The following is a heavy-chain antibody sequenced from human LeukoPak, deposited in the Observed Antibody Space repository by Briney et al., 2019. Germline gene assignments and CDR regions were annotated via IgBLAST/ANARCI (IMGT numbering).Heavy chain of an antibody. CDR1: GFTFSSYG. CDR3: AGGGYSGYDANEDYYYYYGMDV. CDR2: ISYDGSNK. J-gene: IGHJ6*02. Sequence: RAGGSLRLSCAASGFTFSSYGVHWVRQAPGKGLEWVAVISYDGSNKYYADSVKGRFTISRDNSKNTLYLQMNSLRAEDTAVYYCAGGGYSGYDANEDYYYYYGMDVWGQGTTVTVSS. D-gene: IGHD5-12*01. V-gene: IGHV3-30*03.